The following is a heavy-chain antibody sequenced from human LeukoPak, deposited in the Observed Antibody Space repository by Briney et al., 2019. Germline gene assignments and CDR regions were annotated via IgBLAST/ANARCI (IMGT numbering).Heavy chain of an antibody. J-gene: IGHJ2*01. CDR2: ISSSGSTI. D-gene: IGHD3-9*01. CDR3: ARDPGTDWPLWCLDL. CDR1: GFSFSDYY. Sequence: GGSLRLSCAASGFSFSDYYMTWIRQAPGKGLEWVSYISSSGSTIYYADSVKGRFTISRDNAKSSLLLQVNSLRAEDTAVYYCARDPGTDWPLWCLDLWGRGTLVTVSS. V-gene: IGHV3-11*01.